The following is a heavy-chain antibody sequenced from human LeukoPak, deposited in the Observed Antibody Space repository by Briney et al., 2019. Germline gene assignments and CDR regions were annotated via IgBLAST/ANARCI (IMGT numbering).Heavy chain of an antibody. Sequence: EASVKVSCKASGYTFTSNYMHWVRQAPGQGPEWMGVISPSGGSTTYAQKFQGRVTLTRDMSTSTDYLELSSLRSDDTAVYYCARDPLDFGTSAAEYFQHWGQGTLVTVSS. CDR1: GYTFTSNY. CDR3: ARDPLDFGTSAAEYFQH. J-gene: IGHJ1*01. CDR2: ISPSGGST. D-gene: IGHD1-1*01. V-gene: IGHV1-46*01.